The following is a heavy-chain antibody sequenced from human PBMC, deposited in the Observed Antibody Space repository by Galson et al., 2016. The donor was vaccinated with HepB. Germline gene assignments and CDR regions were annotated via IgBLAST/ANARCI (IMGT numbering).Heavy chain of an antibody. CDR2: INPDGGGT. Sequence: SVKVSCKASGYTFIKYYMHWVRQAPGQGLEWMGMINPDGGGTSYTQKFRGRVTMTRDTSTSTVYMELSSLRSEDTAVYYCARDHGDCSDGSCYSGLYWGLGTLVTVSS. CDR3: ARDHGDCSDGSCYSGLY. CDR1: GYTFIKYY. V-gene: IGHV1-46*01. D-gene: IGHD2-15*01. J-gene: IGHJ4*02.